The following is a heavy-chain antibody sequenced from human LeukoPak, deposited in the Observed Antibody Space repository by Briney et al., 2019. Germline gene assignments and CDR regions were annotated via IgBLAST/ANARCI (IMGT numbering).Heavy chain of an antibody. CDR2: ISWDGGST. CDR1: GFTFSSYA. D-gene: IGHD3-22*01. CDR3: AKEHRDSSGYYHFDY. V-gene: IGHV3-43D*03. Sequence: PGGSLRLSCGASGFTFSSYAMSWVRQAPGKGLEWVSLISWDGGSTYYADSVKGRFTISRDNSKNSLYLQMNSLRAEDTALYYCAKEHRDSSGYYHFDYWGQGTLVTVSS. J-gene: IGHJ4*02.